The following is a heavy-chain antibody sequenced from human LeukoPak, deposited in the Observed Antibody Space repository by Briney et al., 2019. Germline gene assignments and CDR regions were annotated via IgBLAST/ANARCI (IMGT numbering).Heavy chain of an antibody. V-gene: IGHV4-59*01. Sequence: SETLSLTCALSGGSIKNYYWSWIRQPLGKGLEWIGYVYYTGTTSYNPSLKSLVTISVETSKNQFSLTLNSVTAADTAVYHCARQSDPYYHYGLDFWGQGTTAIVSS. J-gene: IGHJ6*02. CDR2: VYYTGTT. CDR3: ARQSDPYYHYGLDF. CDR1: GGSIKNYY.